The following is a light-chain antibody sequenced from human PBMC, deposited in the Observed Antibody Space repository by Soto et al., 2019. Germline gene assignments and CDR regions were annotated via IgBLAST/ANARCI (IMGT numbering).Light chain of an antibody. CDR2: SNN. CDR3: AAWDDSLNGVV. V-gene: IGLV1-44*01. J-gene: IGLJ2*01. Sequence: QSVLTQSPSASGTPGQRVTISCSGSFSKIGSNTVNWYEQLPGTAPKLLIYSNNQRPSGVPDRISGTKSGTSASLAIRGLQSDDEADYYCAAWDDSLNGVVFGGGTKLTVL. CDR1: FSKIGSNT.